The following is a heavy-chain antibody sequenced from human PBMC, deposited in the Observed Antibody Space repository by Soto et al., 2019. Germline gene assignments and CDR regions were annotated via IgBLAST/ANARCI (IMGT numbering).Heavy chain of an antibody. V-gene: IGHV4-4*07. J-gene: IGHJ6*02. Sequence: SETLSLTCSVPGGAISSYYWSWVRQPAGKGLERIGRVFSSGSTNYNASLKSRVTMSIDTSKNEVSLTLRSVTAADTAVYYCARVAFSYFGMDVWGPGTTVTVSS. CDR1: GGAISSYY. CDR2: VFSSGST. D-gene: IGHD3-3*02. CDR3: ARVAFSYFGMDV.